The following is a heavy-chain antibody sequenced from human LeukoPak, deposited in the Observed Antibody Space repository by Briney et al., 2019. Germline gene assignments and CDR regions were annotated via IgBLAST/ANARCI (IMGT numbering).Heavy chain of an antibody. D-gene: IGHD3-22*01. J-gene: IGHJ4*02. CDR2: INDSGNT. Sequence: PSETLSLTCTVSGGSISNYVWSWIRQPPGKGLEWIGYINDSGNTKYNPSLESRVTISVDTSKNQFSLNLYSVTAADTAVYYCARTYYYDSNGPYYWGQGTLVTVSS. CDR3: ARTYYYDSNGPYY. V-gene: IGHV4-59*12. CDR1: GGSISNYV.